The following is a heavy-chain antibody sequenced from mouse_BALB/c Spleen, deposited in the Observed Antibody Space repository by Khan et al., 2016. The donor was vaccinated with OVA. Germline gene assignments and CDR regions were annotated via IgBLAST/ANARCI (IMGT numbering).Heavy chain of an antibody. D-gene: IGHD2-4*01. V-gene: IGHV3-2*02. CDR3: ARKDYYDYDPFPY. Sequence: EVQLQESGPGLVKPSQSLSLTCTVTGYSITSEFAWNWIRQFPGNKLEWMGYISYSGNTRYNPSLKSLISITRDTSRNQFFLQLNSVTTEDTATXYGARKDYYDYDPFPYWGQGTLVTVSA. CDR2: ISYSGNT. CDR1: GYSITSEFA. J-gene: IGHJ3*01.